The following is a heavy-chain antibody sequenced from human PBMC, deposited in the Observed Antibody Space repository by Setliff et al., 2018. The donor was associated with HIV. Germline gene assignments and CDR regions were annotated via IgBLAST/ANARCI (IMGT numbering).Heavy chain of an antibody. Sequence: GGSLRLSCTASGFTFSHYNINWVRQAPGKGLEWVSVIYSGGSTYYADSVKGRFTISRDNSKNTLYLQMNSLRAEDTAVYYCARGLDYGNYVRYFDYWGQGTLVTVSS. CDR3: ARGLDYGNYVRYFDY. CDR2: IYSGGST. CDR1: GFTFSHYN. V-gene: IGHV3-66*01. D-gene: IGHD4-17*01. J-gene: IGHJ4*02.